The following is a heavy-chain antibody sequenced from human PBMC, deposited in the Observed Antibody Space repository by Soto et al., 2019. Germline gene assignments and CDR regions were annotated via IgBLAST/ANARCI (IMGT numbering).Heavy chain of an antibody. CDR3: GSRSSGLYDLDH. CDR1: GCTISIYV. J-gene: IGHJ4*02. V-gene: IGHV1-69*13. Sequence: ASVKLSCKIPGCTISIYVISRVRQAPGQRLEWMGGIIPVFLTANYAQKFQDRVTIIADESTATSYLELSSLRSDDTAMYYCGSRSSGLYDLDHWGQGTLVTVSS. D-gene: IGHD6-19*01. CDR2: IIPVFLTA.